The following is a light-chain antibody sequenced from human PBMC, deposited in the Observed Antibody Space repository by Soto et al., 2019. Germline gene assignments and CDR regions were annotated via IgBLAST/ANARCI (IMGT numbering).Light chain of an antibody. CDR3: QQRSNWPPT. CDR2: DES. J-gene: IGKJ1*01. CDR1: QSISRY. Sequence: EIVLTQSPATLSLSPGDRATRSCRASQSISRYLAWYQQKPGQAPRILIYDESNRATGVPARFSGSGSGTEFTLTISSLEPEDFAVYYCQQRSNWPPTFGQGTKVDIK. V-gene: IGKV3-11*01.